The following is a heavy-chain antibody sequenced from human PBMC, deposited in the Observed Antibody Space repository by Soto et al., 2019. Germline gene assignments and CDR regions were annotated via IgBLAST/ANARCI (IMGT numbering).Heavy chain of an antibody. CDR1: GYTLTSYG. CDR2: ISAYNGNT. V-gene: IGHV1-18*01. CDR3: ARETWSSSYYYYSGMDV. Sequence: QVQLVQSGAEVKKPGASVKVSCKASGYTLTSYGISWVRQAPGQGLEWMGWISAYNGNTNYAQKLQGRVTMTTDTSTSTAYMELRSLRSDDTAVYYCARETWSSSYYYYSGMDVWGQGTTVTVSS. D-gene: IGHD6-13*01. J-gene: IGHJ6*02.